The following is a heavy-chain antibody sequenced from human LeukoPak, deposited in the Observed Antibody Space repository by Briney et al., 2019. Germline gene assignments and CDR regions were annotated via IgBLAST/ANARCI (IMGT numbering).Heavy chain of an antibody. CDR2: INHSGST. D-gene: IGHD5-12*01. V-gene: IGHV4-34*01. CDR1: GGSFSGYY. Sequence: WATLSLTCAVYGGSFSGYYWSWIRQPPGKGRGWSGEINHSGSTNYNPSLKRRVTISVDTSKHQFSLKLSSVTAADTAVYYCARGYSGYDSIDYWGQGTLVTVSS. CDR3: ARGYSGYDSIDY. J-gene: IGHJ4*02.